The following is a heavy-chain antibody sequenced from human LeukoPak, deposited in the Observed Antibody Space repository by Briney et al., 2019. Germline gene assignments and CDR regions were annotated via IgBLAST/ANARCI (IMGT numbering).Heavy chain of an antibody. V-gene: IGHV1-69*04. Sequence: GASVKVSCKASGGTFSSYAISWVRQAPGQGLEWMGRIIPILGIANYAQKFQGRVTITADKSTSTAYMELSSLRSEDTAVYYCARDPDYFGVTGPAFDPWGQGTLVTVSS. CDR2: IIPILGIA. J-gene: IGHJ5*02. CDR3: ARDPDYFGVTGPAFDP. D-gene: IGHD1-14*01. CDR1: GGTFSSYA.